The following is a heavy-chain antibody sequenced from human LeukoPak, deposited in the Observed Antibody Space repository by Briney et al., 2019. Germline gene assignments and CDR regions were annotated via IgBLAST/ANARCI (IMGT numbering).Heavy chain of an antibody. CDR2: INHSGST. D-gene: IGHD3-10*01. Sequence: PSETLSLTCAVYGGSFSGYYWSWIRQTPGKGLEWVGEINHSGSTNYNPSLKSRVTISVDTSKNQFSLKLSSVTAADTAVYYCAGGLRLLWFGEPAWFDPWGQGTLVTVSS. J-gene: IGHJ5*02. V-gene: IGHV4-34*01. CDR3: AGGLRLLWFGEPAWFDP. CDR1: GGSFSGYY.